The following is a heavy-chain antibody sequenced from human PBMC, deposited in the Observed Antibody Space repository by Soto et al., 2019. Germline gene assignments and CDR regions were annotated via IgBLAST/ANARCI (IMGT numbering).Heavy chain of an antibody. J-gene: IGHJ5*02. V-gene: IGHV4-31*03. CDR1: GGSISSGGYY. Sequence: QVQLQESSPGLVKPSQTLALTCTVSGGSISSGGYYWSWIRQHPGKGLEWIGYIYYSGSTYYNPYLKSRVTISVDTSKNPFSLKLSSVTAADTAVYYCASAEGYCSGGSCYHANWFDPWGQGTLVTVSS. D-gene: IGHD2-15*01. CDR3: ASAEGYCSGGSCYHANWFDP. CDR2: IYYSGST.